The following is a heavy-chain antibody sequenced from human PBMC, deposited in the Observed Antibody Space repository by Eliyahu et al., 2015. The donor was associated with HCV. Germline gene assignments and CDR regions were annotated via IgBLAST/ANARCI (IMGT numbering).Heavy chain of an antibody. CDR3: ASTKIEGYYDYVWGSYGFDP. CDR2: IYYSGST. J-gene: IGHJ5*02. D-gene: IGHD3-16*01. CDR1: GGSISSYY. V-gene: IGHV4-59*01. Sequence: QVQLQESGPGLVKPSETLSLTCTVSGGSISSYYWSWIRQPPGKGLEWIGYIYYSGSTNYNPSLKSRVTISVDTSKNQFSLKLSSVTAADTAVYYCASTKIEGYYDYVWGSYGFDPWGQGTLVTVSS.